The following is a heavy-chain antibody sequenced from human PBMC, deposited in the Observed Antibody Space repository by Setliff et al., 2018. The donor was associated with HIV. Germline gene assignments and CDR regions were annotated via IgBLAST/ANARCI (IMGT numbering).Heavy chain of an antibody. CDR1: DGSFSGYY. CDR2: ITHSGRT. V-gene: IGHV4-34*01. D-gene: IGHD3-22*01. J-gene: IGHJ4*02. CDR3: ARDDYLDSSGYEGASY. Sequence: LSLTCAVYDGSFSGYYWIWIRQPPGKGLEWIGEITHSGRTNYNPSLKSRVTISVDTSKNQFSLKLSSVTAADTAVYYCARDDYLDSSGYEGASYWGRGTLVTVSS.